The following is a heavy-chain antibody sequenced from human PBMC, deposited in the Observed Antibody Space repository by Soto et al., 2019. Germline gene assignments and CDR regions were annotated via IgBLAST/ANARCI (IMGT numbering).Heavy chain of an antibody. CDR2: IYYDGSNR. V-gene: IGHV3-33*01. J-gene: IGHJ4*01. CDR1: GFTFGTYA. CDR3: ATAFCTNGVCYYFFDY. D-gene: IGHD2-8*01. Sequence: SLILSCAASGFTFGTYAMHWVRQVPGKGLEWVAVIYYDGSNRYYGDAVKGRFTISRDNSKSTLYLQMSSLRAEDTAVYYCATAFCTNGVCYYFFDYWGHGTLVNVSS.